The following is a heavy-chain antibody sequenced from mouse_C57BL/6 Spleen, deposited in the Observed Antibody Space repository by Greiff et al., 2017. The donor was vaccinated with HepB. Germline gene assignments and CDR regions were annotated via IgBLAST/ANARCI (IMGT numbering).Heavy chain of an antibody. V-gene: IGHV1-54*01. J-gene: IGHJ3*01. Sequence: VQRVESGAELVRPGTSVKVSCKASGYAFTNYLIEWVKQRPGQGLEWIGVINPGSGGTNYNEKFKGKATLTADKSSSTAYMQLSSLTSEDSAVYFCASYDYDWFAYWGQGTLVTVSA. CDR1: GYAFTNYL. CDR2: INPGSGGT. CDR3: ASYDYDWFAY. D-gene: IGHD2-4*01.